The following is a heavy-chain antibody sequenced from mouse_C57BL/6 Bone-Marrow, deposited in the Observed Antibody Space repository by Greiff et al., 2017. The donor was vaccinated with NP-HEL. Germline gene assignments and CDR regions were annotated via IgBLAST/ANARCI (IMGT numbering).Heavy chain of an antibody. Sequence: QVQLQQPGAELVRPGSSVKLSCKASGYTFTSYWMDWVKQRPGQGLEWIGNIYPSDSETHYNQKFKDKATLTVDKSSSTAYMQHSSLTSEDSAVYYCARRGTITTVVATRYFDVWGTGTTVTVSS. V-gene: IGHV1-61*01. CDR1: GYTFTSYW. D-gene: IGHD1-1*01. CDR3: ARRGTITTVVATRYFDV. CDR2: IYPSDSET. J-gene: IGHJ1*03.